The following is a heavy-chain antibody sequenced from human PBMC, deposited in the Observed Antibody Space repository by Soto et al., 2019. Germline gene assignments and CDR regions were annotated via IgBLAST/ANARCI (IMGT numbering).Heavy chain of an antibody. Sequence: PSETLSLTCTVSGGSISSWYWSWIRQPPGKGLEWIGYIFYTGSINYNPSLKSRVTFSIDTSKNQLSLKLTSVTAADTAVYYCARDGPRPAPASPWGHGTLVTVSS. V-gene: IGHV4-59*13. CDR3: ARDGPRPAPASP. D-gene: IGHD2-2*01. J-gene: IGHJ5*02. CDR1: GGSISSWY. CDR2: IFYTGSI.